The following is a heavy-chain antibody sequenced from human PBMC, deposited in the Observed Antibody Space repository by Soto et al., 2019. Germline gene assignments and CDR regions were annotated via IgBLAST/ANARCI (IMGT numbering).Heavy chain of an antibody. V-gene: IGHV1-46*01. CDR3: ARVALSGGGWLDP. CDR1: GYSFTKYY. J-gene: IGHJ5*02. CDR2: INPSSGDT. D-gene: IGHD1-26*01. Sequence: QVQLVQSGAEVKTPGASVNVSCKASGYSFTKYYLHWVRQAPGQGLEWMAIINPSSGDTTYAQKFQDRVTVTSYTSTRTVYMELRSLTSEDTAIYYCARVALSGGGWLDPWGQGTLVTVSS.